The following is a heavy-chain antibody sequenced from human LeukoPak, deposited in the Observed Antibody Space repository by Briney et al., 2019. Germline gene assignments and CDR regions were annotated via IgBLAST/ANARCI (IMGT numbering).Heavy chain of an antibody. V-gene: IGHV6-1*01. CDR1: GDSVSSNSAA. J-gene: IGHJ4*02. D-gene: IGHD4-17*01. CDR2: TYYRSKWYN. Sequence: SQTLSLTCAISGDSVSSNSAAWNWIRQSPSRGLEWLGRTYYRSKWYNDYAVSVKSRITINPDTSKNQFSLKLSSVTAADTAVYYCARGPQFLASTVPDYWGQGTLVTVSS. CDR3: ARGPQFLASTVPDY.